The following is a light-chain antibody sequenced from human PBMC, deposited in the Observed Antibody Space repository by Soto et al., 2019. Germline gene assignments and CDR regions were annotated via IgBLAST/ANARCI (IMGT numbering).Light chain of an antibody. J-gene: IGLJ1*01. CDR3: SSNTRSSLYV. CDR2: EVS. CDR1: SSDVGGYNY. Sequence: QSVLTQPASVSGSPGQSITISCTGTSSDVGGYNYVSWHQQHPGKAPKLMIFEVSYRPSGVSDRFSGCKSGNTASLTISGLQADDEADYYCSSNTRSSLYVFGTGTKVTVL. V-gene: IGLV2-14*01.